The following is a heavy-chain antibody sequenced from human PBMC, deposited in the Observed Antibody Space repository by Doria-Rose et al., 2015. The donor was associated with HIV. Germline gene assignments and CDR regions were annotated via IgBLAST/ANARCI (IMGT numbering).Heavy chain of an antibody. V-gene: IGHV3-74*03. CDR2: ISEDGTNT. Sequence: HWVRRAPGKGLVWVSRISEDGTNTQYVDSVKGRFTISRDNAKNTLYLHMNSLRAEDTAVYCCGNFEYWGQGALVTVSS. J-gene: IGHJ4*02. CDR3: GNFEY.